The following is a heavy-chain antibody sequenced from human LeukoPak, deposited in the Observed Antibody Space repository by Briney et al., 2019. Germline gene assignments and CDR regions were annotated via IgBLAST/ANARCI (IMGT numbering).Heavy chain of an antibody. D-gene: IGHD6-19*01. CDR3: AKGPPEYSSGWFSFAYFDY. Sequence: GGSLRLSCAASGFTFSSYAMSWVRQAPGKGLEWVSAISGSGGSTYYADSVKGRFTISRDNSKNTLYLQMNSLRAEDTAVYYCAKGPPEYSSGWFSFAYFDYRGQGTLVTVSS. J-gene: IGHJ4*02. CDR1: GFTFSSYA. V-gene: IGHV3-23*01. CDR2: ISGSGGST.